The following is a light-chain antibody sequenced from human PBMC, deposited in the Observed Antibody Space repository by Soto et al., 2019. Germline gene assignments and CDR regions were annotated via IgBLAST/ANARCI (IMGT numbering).Light chain of an antibody. CDR2: EGS. CDR3: SSYAGAVV. J-gene: IGLJ2*01. Sequence: QSALTQPASVSGSPGQSITISCTGTSSDVGSYNLVSWYQHHPGKAPKLMIYEGSNRPSGVSNRFSSSKSGNTASLTISGLQAEDEADYYCSSYAGAVVFGGGTKLTVL. CDR1: SSDVGSYNL. V-gene: IGLV2-23*01.